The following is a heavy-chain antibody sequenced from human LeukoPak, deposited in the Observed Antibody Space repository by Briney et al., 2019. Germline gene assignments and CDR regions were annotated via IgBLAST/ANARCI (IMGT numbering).Heavy chain of an antibody. D-gene: IGHD5-18*01. V-gene: IGHV1-18*01. CDR2: ISAYNDNT. Sequence: GASVKVSCKASGYTFTSYGISWVRQAPGQGLEWMGWISAYNDNTNYAQKLQGRVTMTTDTSTSTAYMELRSLRSDDTAVYYCAGVEGYSYGPDYGMDVWGQGTTVTVSS. CDR1: GYTFTSYG. J-gene: IGHJ6*02. CDR3: AGVEGYSYGPDYGMDV.